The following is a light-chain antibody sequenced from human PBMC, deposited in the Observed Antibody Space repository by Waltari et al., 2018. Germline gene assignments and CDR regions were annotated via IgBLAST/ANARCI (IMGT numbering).Light chain of an antibody. CDR1: ERISSSY. J-gene: IGKJ2*01. CDR3: QQYNTWPYT. Sequence: EILMTQSPGTLSVSPGERASLSCRASERISSSYLAWYQQKGGQPPRLLIYFTSTRAVGVPARFSGSGSGTEFTLTISSLQSEDFAVYYCQQYNTWPYTFGQGTKIEIK. V-gene: IGKV3-15*01. CDR2: FTS.